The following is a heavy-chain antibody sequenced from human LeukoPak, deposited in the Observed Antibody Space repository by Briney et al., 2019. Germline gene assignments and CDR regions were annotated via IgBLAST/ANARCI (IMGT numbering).Heavy chain of an antibody. Sequence: GGSLRLSCAASGFTLSRYSMNWVRQAPGKGLEWVSSISTSSSYIYYADSVKGRFTISRDNAKNSLYLQMNSLRAEDTAVYYCAKNTISGGHYQYYMDVWGKGTTVTVSS. CDR2: ISTSSSYI. CDR1: GFTLSRYS. CDR3: AKNTISGGHYQYYMDV. V-gene: IGHV3-21*04. J-gene: IGHJ6*03. D-gene: IGHD3-16*02.